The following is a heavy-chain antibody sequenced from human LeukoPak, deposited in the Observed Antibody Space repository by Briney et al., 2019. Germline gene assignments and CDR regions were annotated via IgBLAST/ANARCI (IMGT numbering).Heavy chain of an antibody. CDR3: ARGKMDCYPTVTKFDYYYYMDV. CDR1: GGSISSYY. J-gene: IGHJ6*03. CDR2: IYYSGST. Sequence: PSETLSLTCTVSGGSISSYYWSWIRQPPGKGLEWIGYIYYSGSTNYNPSLKSRVTISVDTSKNQFSLKLSSVTAADTAVYYCARGKMDCYPTVTKFDYYYYMDVWGKGTTVTVSS. D-gene: IGHD4-11*01. V-gene: IGHV4-59*01.